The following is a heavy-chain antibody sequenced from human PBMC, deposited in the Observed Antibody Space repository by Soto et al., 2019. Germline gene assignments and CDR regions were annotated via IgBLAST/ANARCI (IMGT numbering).Heavy chain of an antibody. J-gene: IGHJ5*02. CDR3: ATSYESGFDP. D-gene: IGHD5-12*01. Sequence: QLQLVQSGAEVERPGASVRVSCKAYGYPFSKYGISWIRQATGQGLEWMGWIKPDNGDTNYAQKFQGRVTMTTDTSSNTAYMELRSLSSDDTAVYDCATSYESGFDPWGQGTLVSVSS. V-gene: IGHV1-18*04. CDR2: IKPDNGDT. CDR1: GYPFSKYG.